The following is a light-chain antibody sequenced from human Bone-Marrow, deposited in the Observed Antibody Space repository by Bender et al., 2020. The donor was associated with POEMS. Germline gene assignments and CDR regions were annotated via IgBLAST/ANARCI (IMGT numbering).Light chain of an antibody. CDR3: AAWDDRVSGVL. Sequence: QSVLTQPPAASGTPGQRVTISCSGGSSTFGRNFVSWYQHIPGAAPKVVIYRSSERPSGVPDRFSGSQSGTSASLVISGLRSEDEGDYYCAAWDDRVSGVLFGGGTKLTVL. CDR1: SSTFGRNF. CDR2: RSS. J-gene: IGLJ3*02. V-gene: IGLV1-47*01.